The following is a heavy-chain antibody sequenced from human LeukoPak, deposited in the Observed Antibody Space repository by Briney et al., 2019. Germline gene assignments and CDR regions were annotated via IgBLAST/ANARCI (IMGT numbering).Heavy chain of an antibody. V-gene: IGHV4-34*01. CDR2: INHSGST. Sequence: PSGTLSLTCAVYGGSFSGYYWSWIRQPPGKGLEWIGEINHSGSTNYNPSLKSRVTISVDTSKNQFSLKLSSVTAADTAVYYCARVVGYCSSTSCYFDYWGQGTLVTVSS. CDR1: GGSFSGYY. CDR3: ARVVGYCSSTSCYFDY. D-gene: IGHD2-2*01. J-gene: IGHJ4*02.